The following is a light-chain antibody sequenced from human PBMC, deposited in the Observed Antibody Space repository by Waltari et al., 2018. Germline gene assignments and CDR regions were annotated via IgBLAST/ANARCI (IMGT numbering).Light chain of an antibody. Sequence: QPALTQPASVSGSPGQALTISSTGTSLDVGTYDYVYLYQQHPGTAPKLMIYDVSNRPSGVSNRFSGSKSGYAASLTISGLQAEDEADYYCSSYSSSTSPFVFGSGTRVTVL. CDR3: SSYSSSTSPFV. CDR1: SLDVGTYDY. J-gene: IGLJ1*01. CDR2: DVS. V-gene: IGLV2-14*03.